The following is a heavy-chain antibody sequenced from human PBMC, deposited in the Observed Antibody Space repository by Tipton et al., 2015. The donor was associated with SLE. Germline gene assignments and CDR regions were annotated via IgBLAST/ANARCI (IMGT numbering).Heavy chain of an antibody. Sequence: QLVQSGGGLIQPGGSLRLSCAASGFTVSSNYMSWVRQAPGKGLELVSVIYSPGSTYYADSVKGRFTISSDNSKNTLYLQINSLRAEDTAVYYCASGDDDYGDGGFGYWGQGTLVTVSS. V-gene: IGHV3-53*01. CDR3: ASGDDDYGDGGFGY. D-gene: IGHD4-17*01. CDR1: GFTVSSNY. J-gene: IGHJ4*02. CDR2: IYSPGST.